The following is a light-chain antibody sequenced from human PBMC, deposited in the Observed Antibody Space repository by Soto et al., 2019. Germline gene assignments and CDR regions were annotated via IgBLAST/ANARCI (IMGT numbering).Light chain of an antibody. CDR3: SSYTRSSTVV. V-gene: IGLV2-14*01. CDR2: DVT. J-gene: IGLJ2*01. CDR1: SRDVGGYNY. Sequence: QSALTQPASVSGSPGQSISISCTGTSRDVGGYNYVSWYQQHPGKAPKLMIYDVTNRPSGISSRFSGSKSANTASLTISGLQAEDEADYYCSSYTRSSTVVFGGGTKLTVL.